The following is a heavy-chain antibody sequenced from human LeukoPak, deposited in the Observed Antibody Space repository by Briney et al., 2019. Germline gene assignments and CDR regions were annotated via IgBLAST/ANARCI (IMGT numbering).Heavy chain of an antibody. D-gene: IGHD5-24*01. CDR1: GFTFSSYG. V-gene: IGHV3-33*01. CDR2: IWYDGSNK. J-gene: IGHJ4*02. Sequence: QAGGSLRLSCAASGFTFSSYGMHWVRQAPGKGLEWVAVIWYDGSNKYYADSVKGRFTIPRDNSKNTLYLQMNSLRAEDTAVYYCARDGRDGYKDYWGQGTLVTVSS. CDR3: ARDGRDGYKDY.